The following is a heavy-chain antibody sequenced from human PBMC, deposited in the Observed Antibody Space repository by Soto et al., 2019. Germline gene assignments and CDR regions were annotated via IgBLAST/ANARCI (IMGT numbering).Heavy chain of an antibody. Sequence: QMQLVQSGPEVKKPGTSVKVCCKASGFTFTSSSGQWVRQARGQGLEWMGWIVVGTGETKYAQKGQERATFNRDISTSTAHMDVSSLRSADTAVYYCAADRGYLWGQGTLVTVSS. CDR2: IVVGTGET. J-gene: IGHJ5*02. CDR1: GFTFTSSS. CDR3: AADRGYL. D-gene: IGHD3-10*01. V-gene: IGHV1-58*01.